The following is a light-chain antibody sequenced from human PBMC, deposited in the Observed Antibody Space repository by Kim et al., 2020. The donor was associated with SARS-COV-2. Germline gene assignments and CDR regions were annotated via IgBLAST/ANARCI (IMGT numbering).Light chain of an antibody. CDR3: QHYNNWSRT. V-gene: IGKV3-15*01. CDR1: KGVIAN. Sequence: GAPGESPTLSDGAGKGVIANLACDQHRPGPAPPLLISGAPTRATGTPARFSVSGSGTEFTLTISSLQSEDFAVYYFQHYNNWSRTFGQGTQVDIK. CDR2: GAP. J-gene: IGKJ1*01.